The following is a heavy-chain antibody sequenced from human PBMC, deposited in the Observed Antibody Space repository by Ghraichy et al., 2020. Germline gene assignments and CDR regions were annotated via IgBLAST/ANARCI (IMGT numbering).Heavy chain of an antibody. CDR3: IRYAYCGVDCHSGALKY. CDR2: IRKQHSDGTA. D-gene: IGHD2-21*01. CDR1: GFNFGDYA. V-gene: IGHV3-49*04. Sequence: GSLRLSCTASGFNFGDYAMSWVRQAPGKGLEWVGFIRKQHSDGTAEYAASVKGRFVISRDDSKSIAYLEMNNLKTDDTAVYHCIRYAYCGVDCHSGALKYWGQGTLVTVSS. J-gene: IGHJ1*01.